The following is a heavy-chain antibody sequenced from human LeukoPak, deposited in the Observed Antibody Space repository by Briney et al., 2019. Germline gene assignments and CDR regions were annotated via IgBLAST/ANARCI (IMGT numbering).Heavy chain of an antibody. J-gene: IGHJ3*02. V-gene: IGHV4-61*05. Sequence: SETLSLTCTVSGGSISSSSYYWGWIRQPPGKGLEWIGYIYYSGSTSYNPSLKSRVTISVDTSKNQFSLKLISVTAADTAVYYCARHESSGWNAFDIWGQGAMVTVSS. D-gene: IGHD6-19*01. CDR2: IYYSGST. CDR1: GGSISSSSYY. CDR3: ARHESSGWNAFDI.